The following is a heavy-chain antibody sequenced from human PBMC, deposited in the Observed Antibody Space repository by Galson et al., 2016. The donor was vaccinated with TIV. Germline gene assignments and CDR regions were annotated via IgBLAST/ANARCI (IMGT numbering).Heavy chain of an antibody. CDR3: AEDPDMVYGNSDFDS. Sequence: SLRLSCAASGFIFSNAWMSWVRQAPGKGLEWVGRIKSETDGGTTDYAAPVKGRFTISRDDSENTLYLQMNSLRVDDTAVYYCAEDPDMVYGNSDFDSWGQGTLVTVSS. CDR2: IKSETDGGTT. J-gene: IGHJ4*02. D-gene: IGHD3-10*01. CDR1: GFIFSNAW. V-gene: IGHV3-15*01.